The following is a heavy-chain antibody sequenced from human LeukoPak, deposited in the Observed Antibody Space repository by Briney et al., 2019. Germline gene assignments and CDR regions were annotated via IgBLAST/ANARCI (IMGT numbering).Heavy chain of an antibody. J-gene: IGHJ4*02. Sequence: SETLSLTCTVSGGSISSGGYYWSWIRQHPGKGLGWIGYIYYSGSTYYNPSLKSRVTISVDTSKNQFSLKLSSVTAADTAVYYCARDRLDYDFWSGPLWGQGTLVTVSS. V-gene: IGHV4-31*03. D-gene: IGHD3-3*01. CDR3: ARDRLDYDFWSGPL. CDR1: GGSISSGGYY. CDR2: IYYSGST.